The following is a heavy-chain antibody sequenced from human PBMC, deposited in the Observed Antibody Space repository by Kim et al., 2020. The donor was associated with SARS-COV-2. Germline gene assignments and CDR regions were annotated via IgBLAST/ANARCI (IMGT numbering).Heavy chain of an antibody. D-gene: IGHD6-19*01. CDR2: ISYNGHT. J-gene: IGHJ3*01. Sequence: SETLSLTCGVSGASITEYYWSWLRQSPGLGLEWIGYISYNGHTNYNPSLKSRVTISSDTSNNHLSLRLTSVTVADSAVYYCARLVAVDGFDVWGRGTMV. CDR3: ARLVAVDGFDV. V-gene: IGHV4-59*12. CDR1: GASITEYY.